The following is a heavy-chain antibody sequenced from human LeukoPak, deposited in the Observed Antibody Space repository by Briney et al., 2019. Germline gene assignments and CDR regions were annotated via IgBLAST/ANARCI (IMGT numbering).Heavy chain of an antibody. CDR2: IYYSGST. D-gene: IGHD1-26*01. J-gene: IGHJ5*02. Sequence: SETLSLTCTVSGGSTSSSSYYWGWIRQPPGKGLEWIGSIYYSGSTYYNPSLKSRVTISVDTSKNQFSLKLSSVTAADTAVYYCARHQVGATGYNWFDPWGQGTLVTVSS. CDR3: ARHQVGATGYNWFDP. CDR1: GGSTSSSSYY. V-gene: IGHV4-39*01.